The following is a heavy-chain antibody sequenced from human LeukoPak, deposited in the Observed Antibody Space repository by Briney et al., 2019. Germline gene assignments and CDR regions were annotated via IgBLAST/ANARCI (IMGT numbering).Heavy chain of an antibody. Sequence: PGGSLRLSCAASEFAFSSYGMHWVRQAPGKGLEWVAIIWYDGSKKYYADSVKGRFTISRDNSKNTLYLQMNSLRAEDTAVYYCARATMVRGIDYWGQGTLVTVSS. CDR2: IWYDGSKK. V-gene: IGHV3-33*01. D-gene: IGHD3-10*01. CDR1: EFAFSSYG. CDR3: ARATMVRGIDY. J-gene: IGHJ4*02.